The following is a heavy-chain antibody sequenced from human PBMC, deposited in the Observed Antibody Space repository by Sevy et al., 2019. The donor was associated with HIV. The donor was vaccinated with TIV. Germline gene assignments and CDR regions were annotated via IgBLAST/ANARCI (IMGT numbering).Heavy chain of an antibody. Sequence: GGSLRLSCAASGFTFSGSAMHWVRQASGKGLEWVGRIRSKANSYATAYAASVKGRFTISRDDSKNTAYLQMNSLKTEDTAVYYCNVVPAATHWIAVADDAFDIWGQGTVVTVSS. J-gene: IGHJ3*02. CDR2: IRSKANSYAT. CDR1: GFTFSGSA. D-gene: IGHD2-2*01. CDR3: NVVPAATHWIAVADDAFDI. V-gene: IGHV3-73*01.